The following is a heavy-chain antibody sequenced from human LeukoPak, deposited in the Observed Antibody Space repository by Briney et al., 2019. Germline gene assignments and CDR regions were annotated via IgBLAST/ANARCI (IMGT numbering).Heavy chain of an antibody. V-gene: IGHV3-30-3*01. CDR1: GFTFSSYA. Sequence: GRSLRLSCAASGFTFSSYAMHWVRQAPGKGLEWVAVISYDGSNKYYADSVKGRFTISRDNSKNTLYLEMNSLRAEDTAVYYCARDRWMSGLAFDYWGQGTLVTVSS. CDR3: ARDRWMSGLAFDY. J-gene: IGHJ4*02. CDR2: ISYDGSNK. D-gene: IGHD2-2*03.